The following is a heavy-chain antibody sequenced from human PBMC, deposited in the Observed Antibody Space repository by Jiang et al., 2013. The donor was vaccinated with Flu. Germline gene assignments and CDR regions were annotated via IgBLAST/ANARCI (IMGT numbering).Heavy chain of an antibody. J-gene: IGHJ4*02. D-gene: IGHD3-10*02. Sequence: VQLLESGAEVKKPGESLRISCKGSGYIFTSHWITWVRQMPGKGLEWMGRIDPADSYTNYSPSFQGHVTISADRSLSTAYLQWSSLKASDTAIFYCARHHVRGAIDSQLDYWGQGTLGHRLL. CDR3: ARHHVRGAIDSQLDY. CDR2: IDPADSYT. V-gene: IGHV5-10-1*01. CDR1: GYIFTSHW.